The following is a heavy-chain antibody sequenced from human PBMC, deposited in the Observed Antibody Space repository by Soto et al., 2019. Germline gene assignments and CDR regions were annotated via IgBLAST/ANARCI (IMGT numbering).Heavy chain of an antibody. V-gene: IGHV4-39*01. CDR2: VYYSGNA. CDR1: GGSSNSSRYY. Sequence: SETLSLTCTVAGGSSNSSRYYWGWIRQPPGRGLEWIGSVYYSGNAYYNPSLKSRVTVSVDTSKKQFSLKLSSVTAADTAVYYCASASADIVVVVAATPLAAFDVWGQGTMVTVSS. D-gene: IGHD2-15*01. J-gene: IGHJ3*01. CDR3: ASASADIVVVVAATPLAAFDV.